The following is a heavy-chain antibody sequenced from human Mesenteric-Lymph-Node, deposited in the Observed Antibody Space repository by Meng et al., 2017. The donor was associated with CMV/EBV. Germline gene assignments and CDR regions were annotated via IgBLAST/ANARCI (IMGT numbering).Heavy chain of an antibody. CDR1: GFTFSSYS. CDR3: ARGPSITILGVHDF. V-gene: IGHV3-21*01. J-gene: IGHJ4*02. D-gene: IGHD3-3*01. CDR2: ISSSSSYI. Sequence: GESLKISCAASGFTFSSYSMNWVRQAPGKGLEWVSSISSSSSYIYYADSVKGRFTISRDNAKNSLYLQMNSLRAEDTAVYFCARGPSITILGVHDFWGQGTLVTVSS.